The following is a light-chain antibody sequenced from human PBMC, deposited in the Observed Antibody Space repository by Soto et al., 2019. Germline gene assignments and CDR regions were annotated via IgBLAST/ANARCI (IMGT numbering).Light chain of an antibody. CDR2: GAS. J-gene: IGKJ1*01. Sequence: EIVLTQSPGTLSLSPGERATLSCGASQSVSSNYLAWYQQKPGRAPRLLIYGASSRATGIPDRFSGSGSGTDFTLTISSLQPEDFATYYCQQSYSTPWTFGQGTKVDIK. V-gene: IGKV3-20*01. CDR3: QQSYSTPWT. CDR1: QSVSSNY.